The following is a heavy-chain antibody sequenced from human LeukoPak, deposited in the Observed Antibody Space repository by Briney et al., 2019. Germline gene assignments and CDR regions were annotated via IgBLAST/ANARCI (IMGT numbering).Heavy chain of an antibody. CDR1: GYTFTSYG. D-gene: IGHD2-15*01. V-gene: IGHV1-18*01. J-gene: IGHJ4*02. CDR2: ISAYNGNT. Sequence: GASVTVSCTASGYTFTSYGISWVRQAPGQGLEWMGWISAYNGNTNYAQKLQGRVTMTTDTSTSTAYMELRSLRSDDTAVYYCARYCSGGSCTPGRDYWGQGTLVTVSS. CDR3: ARYCSGGSCTPGRDY.